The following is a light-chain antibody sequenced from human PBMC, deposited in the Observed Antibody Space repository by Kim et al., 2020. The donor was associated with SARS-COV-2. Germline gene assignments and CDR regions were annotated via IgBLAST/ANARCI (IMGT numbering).Light chain of an antibody. J-gene: IGKJ2*01. CDR2: TAS. Sequence: DIQMTQSPSSLSASVGDRVTITCRSSQSIDNYLNWYQQKPGRAPKVLIYTASNLHSGVPTRFSASGSETHFTLTISSLQPDDFATYYCQQYYSTRYTFGQGTKLEI. CDR3: QQYYSTRYT. V-gene: IGKV1-39*01. CDR1: QSIDNY.